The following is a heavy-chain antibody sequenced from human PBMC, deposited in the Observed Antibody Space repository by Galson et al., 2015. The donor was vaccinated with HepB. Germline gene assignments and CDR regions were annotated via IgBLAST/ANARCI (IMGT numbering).Heavy chain of an antibody. D-gene: IGHD2-15*01. CDR3: ARDPPYCSGGSCSDAFDI. J-gene: IGHJ3*02. Sequence: QKFQGRVTITADESTSTAYMELSSLRSEDTAVYYCARDPPYCSGGSCSDAFDIWGQGTMVTVSS. V-gene: IGHV1-69*01.